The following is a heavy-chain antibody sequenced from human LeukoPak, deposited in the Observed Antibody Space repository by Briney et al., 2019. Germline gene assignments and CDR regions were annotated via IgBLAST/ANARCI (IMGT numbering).Heavy chain of an antibody. CDR1: GYTFTSYD. CDR2: MNPNSGNT. CDR3: AKAAEIFGVVRDGFDI. D-gene: IGHD3-3*01. V-gene: IGHV1-8*01. J-gene: IGHJ3*02. Sequence: ASVKVSCKASGYTFTSYDINWVRQATGQGLEWMGWMNPNSGNTGYAQKFQGRVTMTRNTSISTAYMELSSLRAEDTAVYYCAKAAEIFGVVRDGFDIWGQGTMVTVSS.